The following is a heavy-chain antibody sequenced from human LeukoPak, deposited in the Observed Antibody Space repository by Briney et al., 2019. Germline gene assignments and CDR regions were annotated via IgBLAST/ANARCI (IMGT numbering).Heavy chain of an antibody. D-gene: IGHD3-10*01. CDR1: GGSISSYY. CDR3: ARVLVTMVRGVGAWFDP. Sequence: SETLSLTCTVSGGSISSYYWSWIRQPPGKGLEWIGYIYYGGSTNYNPSLKSRVTISVDTSKNQFSLKLSSVTAADTAVYYCARVLVTMVRGVGAWFDPWGQGTLVTVSS. J-gene: IGHJ5*02. CDR2: IYYGGST. V-gene: IGHV4-59*01.